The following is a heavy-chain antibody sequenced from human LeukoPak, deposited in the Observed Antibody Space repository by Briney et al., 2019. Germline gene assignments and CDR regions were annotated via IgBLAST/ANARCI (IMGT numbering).Heavy chain of an antibody. CDR1: GYTFTGYY. V-gene: IGHV1-2*02. D-gene: IGHD2-15*01. Sequence: ASVKVSCKASGYTFTGYYMHWVRQAPGQGLEGMGWINPNSGGTNYAQKFQGRVTMTRDTSISTAYMEPSRLRSDDTAVYYCARKVVGYCSGGSCFDYYYGMDVWGQGTTVTVSS. CDR3: ARKVVGYCSGGSCFDYYYGMDV. J-gene: IGHJ6*02. CDR2: INPNSGGT.